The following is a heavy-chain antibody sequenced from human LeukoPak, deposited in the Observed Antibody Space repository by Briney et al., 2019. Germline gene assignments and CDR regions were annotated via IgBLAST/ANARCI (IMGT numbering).Heavy chain of an antibody. CDR1: GFTFSTYT. J-gene: IGHJ4*02. CDR3: AKGARYDYVWGSLVPDY. Sequence: GGSLRLSCAASGFTFSTYTMSWVRQAPGKGLEWVAVIWYDGSNKYYADSVKGRFTISRDNSKNTLYLQMNSLRAEDTAVYYCAKGARYDYVWGSLVPDYWGQGTLVTVSS. CDR2: IWYDGSNK. D-gene: IGHD3-16*01. V-gene: IGHV3-33*06.